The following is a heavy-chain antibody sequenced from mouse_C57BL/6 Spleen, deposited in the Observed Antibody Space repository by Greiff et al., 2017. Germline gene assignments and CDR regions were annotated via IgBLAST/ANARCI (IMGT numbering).Heavy chain of an antibody. CDR3: ARVTGKGYYYAMDY. J-gene: IGHJ4*01. V-gene: IGHV5-16*01. D-gene: IGHD4-1*01. CDR1: GFTFSDYY. CDR2: INYDGSST. Sequence: EVQLVESEGGLVQPGSSMKLSCTASGFTFSDYYMAWVRQVPEKGLEWVANINYDGSSTYYLDSLKSRFIISRDNAKNILYLQMSSLKSEDTATYYCARVTGKGYYYAMDYWGQGTSVTVSS.